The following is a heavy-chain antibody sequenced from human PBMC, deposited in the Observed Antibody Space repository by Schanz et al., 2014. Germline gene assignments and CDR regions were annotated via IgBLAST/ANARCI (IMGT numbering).Heavy chain of an antibody. V-gene: IGHV3-23*01. J-gene: IGHJ4*02. D-gene: IGHD6-19*01. CDR3: AKAGSGWSTAGYYY. Sequence: EVQLLASGGGLVQPGGSLRLSCVASGFTFSSYAMSWVRQAPGKGLEWVSGISDNGISTYYADSVKGRFSISRENSKSILYLQMNSLRAEDTAVYYCAKAGSGWSTAGYYYWGQGTLVAVSS. CDR2: ISDNGIST. CDR1: GFTFSSYA.